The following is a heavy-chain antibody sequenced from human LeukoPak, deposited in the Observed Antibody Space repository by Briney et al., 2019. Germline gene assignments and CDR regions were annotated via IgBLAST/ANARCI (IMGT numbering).Heavy chain of an antibody. J-gene: IGHJ4*02. D-gene: IGHD6-13*01. Sequence: SETLSLTCADSGYSISSGYYWGWIRQPPGKGLEWIGSIYHSGSTYYNPSLKSRVTISVDTSKNQFSLKLSSVTAADTAVYYCAVSIAAAGGDYWGQGTLVTVSS. CDR3: AVSIAAAGGDY. V-gene: IGHV4-38-2*01. CDR1: GYSISSGYY. CDR2: IYHSGST.